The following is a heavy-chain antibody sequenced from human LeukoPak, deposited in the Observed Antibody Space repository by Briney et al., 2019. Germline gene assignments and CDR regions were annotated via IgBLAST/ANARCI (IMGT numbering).Heavy chain of an antibody. D-gene: IGHD3-10*01. CDR2: INPNSGGT. J-gene: IGHJ6*02. Sequence: GASVKVSCKASGYTFTGYYMHWVRQAPGQGLEWMGWINPNSGGTNYAQKFQGWVTMTRDTSISTAYMELSRLRSDDTAVYYCARDDPDGSGNDIYYYYGMDVWGQGTTVTVSS. V-gene: IGHV1-2*04. CDR3: ARDDPDGSGNDIYYYYGMDV. CDR1: GYTFTGYY.